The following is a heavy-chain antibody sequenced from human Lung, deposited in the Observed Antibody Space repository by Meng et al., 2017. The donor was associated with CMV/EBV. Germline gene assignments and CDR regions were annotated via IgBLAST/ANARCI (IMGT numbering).Heavy chain of an antibody. CDR2: IRSKAYGGTT. CDR3: TRYSSGWSLADP. CDR1: GFTFGDYA. D-gene: IGHD6-19*01. J-gene: IGHJ5*02. Sequence: SXRLXXTASGFTFGDYAMSWVRQAPGKGLEWVGFIRSKAYGGTTEYAASVKGRFTISRDDSKSIAYLQMNSLKTEDTAVYYCTRYSSGWSLADPWGQGXLVTVSS. V-gene: IGHV3-49*04.